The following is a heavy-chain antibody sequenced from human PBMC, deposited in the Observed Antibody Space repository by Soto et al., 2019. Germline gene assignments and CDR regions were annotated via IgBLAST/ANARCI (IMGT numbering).Heavy chain of an antibody. CDR1: GGSFSGYY. D-gene: IGHD2-8*02. CDR2: INHSGST. Sequence: KPSETLSLTCAVYGGSFSGYYWSWIRQPPGKGLEWIGEINHSGSTNYNPSLKSRVTISVDTSKNQFSLKLSSVTAADTAVYYCADGTDGGCFDPWGQGTLVTVS. CDR3: ADGTDGGCFDP. V-gene: IGHV4-34*01. J-gene: IGHJ5*02.